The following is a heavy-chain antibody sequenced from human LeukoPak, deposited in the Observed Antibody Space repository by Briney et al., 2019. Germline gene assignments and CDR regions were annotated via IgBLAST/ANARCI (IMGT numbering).Heavy chain of an antibody. Sequence: PSETLSLTCTVSGGSISSGSYYWSWIRQPPGKGLEWIGEINHSGSTNYNPSLKSRVTISVDTSKNQFSLKLSSVTAADTAVYYCASPNWFDPWGQGTLVTVSS. CDR3: ASPNWFDP. J-gene: IGHJ5*02. CDR2: INHSGST. V-gene: IGHV4-39*07. CDR1: GGSISSGSYY.